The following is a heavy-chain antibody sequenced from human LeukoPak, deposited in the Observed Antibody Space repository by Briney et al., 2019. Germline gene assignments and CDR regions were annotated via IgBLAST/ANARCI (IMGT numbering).Heavy chain of an antibody. D-gene: IGHD3-10*01. CDR3: ARGSITMVRGVIKGYYMDV. J-gene: IGHJ6*03. Sequence: ASVKVSFKASGYTFTGYYMHWVRQAPGQGLEWMGWINPNSGGTNYAQKFQGRVTMTRDTPISTAYMELSRLRSDDTAVYYCARGSITMVRGVIKGYYMDVWGKGTTVTISS. CDR1: GYTFTGYY. CDR2: INPNSGGT. V-gene: IGHV1-2*02.